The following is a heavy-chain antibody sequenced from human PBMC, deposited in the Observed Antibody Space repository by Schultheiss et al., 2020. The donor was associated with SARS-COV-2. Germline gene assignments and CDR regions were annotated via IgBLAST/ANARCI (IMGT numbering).Heavy chain of an antibody. J-gene: IGHJ4*02. CDR2: IYWDDDK. V-gene: IGHV2-5*02. CDR3: AHIKSDYIWGSYRSSYFDY. D-gene: IGHD3-16*02. CDR1: GFSLSTSGVG. Sequence: SGPTLVKPTQTLTLTCTFSGFSLSTSGVGVGWIRQPPGKALEWLALIYWDDDKRYSPSLKSRLTITKDTSKNQVVLTMTNMDPVDTATYYCAHIKSDYIWGSYRSSYFDYWGQGTLVTVSS.